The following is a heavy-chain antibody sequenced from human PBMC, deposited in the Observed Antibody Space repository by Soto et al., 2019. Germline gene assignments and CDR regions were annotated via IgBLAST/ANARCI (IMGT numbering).Heavy chain of an antibody. Sequence: QVQLVESGGGVVQPGRSLRLSCAASGFTFSSYGMHWVRQAPGKGLEWVAVIWYDGSNKYYADSVKGRFTISRDNSKHTLYLQMNSLRAEDTAVYYCARGGGDYGDYVFDYWGQGTLVTVSS. CDR3: ARGGGDYGDYVFDY. V-gene: IGHV3-33*01. CDR1: GFTFSSYG. CDR2: IWYDGSNK. D-gene: IGHD4-17*01. J-gene: IGHJ4*02.